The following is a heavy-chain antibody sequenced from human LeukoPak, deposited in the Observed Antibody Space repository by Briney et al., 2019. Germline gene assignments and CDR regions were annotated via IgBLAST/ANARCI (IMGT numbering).Heavy chain of an antibody. D-gene: IGHD3-10*01. Sequence: SETLSLTCTVSGGSISSYYWSWIRQPPGKGLEWIGYIYYSGSTNYNPSLRSRVTISVDTSKNQFSLKLSSVTAADTAVYYCARRGGSGSLFGGYYFDYWGQGTLVTVSS. CDR3: ARRGGSGSLFGGYYFDY. V-gene: IGHV4-59*08. CDR2: IYYSGST. J-gene: IGHJ4*02. CDR1: GGSISSYY.